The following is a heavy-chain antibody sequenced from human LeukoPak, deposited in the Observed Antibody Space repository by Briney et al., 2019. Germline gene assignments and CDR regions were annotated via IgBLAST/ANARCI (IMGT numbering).Heavy chain of an antibody. CDR1: GFTFISYS. V-gene: IGHV3-21*01. J-gene: IGHJ4*02. Sequence: PGGSLRLSCAASGFTFISYSINWVPQAPSKALEWVSSISSSSSYIYYADSVKGRFTISRDNAKNSLYLQMNSLRAEDTAVYYCARDRTGDPPDYWGQGTLVTVSS. CDR3: ARDRTGDPPDY. CDR2: ISSSSSYI. D-gene: IGHD3-16*01.